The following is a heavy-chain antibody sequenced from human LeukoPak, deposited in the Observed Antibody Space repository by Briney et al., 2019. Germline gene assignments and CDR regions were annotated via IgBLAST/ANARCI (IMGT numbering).Heavy chain of an antibody. CDR3: ARASTVTTLYLYYYGMDV. D-gene: IGHD4-17*01. CDR1: GGSFSGYY. J-gene: IGHJ6*02. CDR2: INHSGGT. V-gene: IGHV4-34*01. Sequence: SETLSLTCAVYGGSFSGYYWSWIRQPPGKGLEWIGEINHSGGTNYNPSLKSRVTISVDTSKNQFSLKLSSVTAADTAVYYCARASTVTTLYLYYYGMDVWGQGTTVTVSS.